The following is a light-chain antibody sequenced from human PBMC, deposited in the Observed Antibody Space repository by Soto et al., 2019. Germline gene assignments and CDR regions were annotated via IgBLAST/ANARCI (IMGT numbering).Light chain of an antibody. CDR2: GAS. J-gene: IGKJ2*01. Sequence: VMTHTPLSSPVTLGQPGTLSCMASQDIYMSLVWYQQKPGQPPRLLIYGASSRVTGVPARFSGSGSGTEFTLTISSLQSEDFGFYYCQQYNEWPRTFGQGTKVDIK. CDR3: QQYNEWPRT. CDR1: QDIYMS. V-gene: IGKV3-15*01.